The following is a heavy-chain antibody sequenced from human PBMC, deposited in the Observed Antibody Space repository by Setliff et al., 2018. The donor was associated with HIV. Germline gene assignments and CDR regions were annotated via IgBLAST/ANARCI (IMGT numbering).Heavy chain of an antibody. V-gene: IGHV3-23*01. D-gene: IGHD5-12*01. Sequence: GGSLSLSCAASGFTFSAYVMSWIRQAPGKGPEWVSAISARSDYTYAADSMEGRFTISRDNSKNTLYLQMNSLRAEDTAIYYCAPIRDGYNYFFDQWGQGTLVTVSS. CDR3: APIRDGYNYFFDQ. CDR2: ISARSDYT. CDR1: GFTFSAYV. J-gene: IGHJ4*02.